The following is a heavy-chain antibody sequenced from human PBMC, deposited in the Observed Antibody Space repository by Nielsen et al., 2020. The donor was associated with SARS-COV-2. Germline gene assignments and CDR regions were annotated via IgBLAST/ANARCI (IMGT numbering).Heavy chain of an antibody. CDR2: VSYSGRT. J-gene: IGHJ2*01. D-gene: IGHD3-16*01. CDR3: ARQRGRGWYFDL. CDR1: GGSISTYY. V-gene: IGHV4-59*08. Sequence: SETLSLTCTVSGGSISTYYWSWIRQSPGKGVEWFAQVSYSGRTDYNPSPSLERRVTISVDTSKNQVSLQLSSVTTADTALYYCARQRGRGWYFDLWGRGTLVTVSS.